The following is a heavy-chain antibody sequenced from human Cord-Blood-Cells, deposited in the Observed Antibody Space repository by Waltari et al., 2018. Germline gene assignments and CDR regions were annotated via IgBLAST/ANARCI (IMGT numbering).Heavy chain of an antibody. Sequence: EVQLVESGGGLIQPGGSLRLSCADSGFTVSSNYISWVRQAPGKGLEWVSVFYSAGSTYYADAVTGRFTISRDHSKTTLYLQMNSLRAEDTAVYSCARATSLVVPAAIDYWGQGTLVTVSS. CDR1: GFTVSSNY. V-gene: IGHV3-53*01. CDR2: FYSAGST. CDR3: ARATSLVVPAAIDY. D-gene: IGHD2-2*01. J-gene: IGHJ4*02.